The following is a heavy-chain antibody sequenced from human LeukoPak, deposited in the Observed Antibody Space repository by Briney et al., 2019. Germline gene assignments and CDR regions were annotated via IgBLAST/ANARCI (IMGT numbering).Heavy chain of an antibody. D-gene: IGHD2-8*01. CDR1: GFTFSSYA. J-gene: IGHJ6*03. Sequence: GGSLRLSCAASGFTFSSYAMSWVRQAPGKGLEWVSAISGSGGSTYYADSVKGRFTISRDNSKNTLYLQMNSLRAEDTAVYYCAKVYFPASYYYYYTDVWGKGTTVTVSS. CDR3: AKVYFPASYYYYYTDV. V-gene: IGHV3-23*01. CDR2: ISGSGGST.